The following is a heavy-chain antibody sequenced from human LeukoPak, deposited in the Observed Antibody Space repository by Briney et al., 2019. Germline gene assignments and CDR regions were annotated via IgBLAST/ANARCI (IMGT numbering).Heavy chain of an antibody. D-gene: IGHD3-10*01. CDR3: ARVGRGVISLLY. CDR1: GYTFTSYY. V-gene: IGHV1-46*01. J-gene: IGHJ4*02. Sequence: ASVKVSCKASGYTFTSYYIHWVRQAPGQGLEWMGIINPSGGSTSYAQKFQGRVTMTRDMSTTTVYMELSSLRSEDTAVYYCARVGRGVISLLYWGQGTLVTVSS. CDR2: INPSGGST.